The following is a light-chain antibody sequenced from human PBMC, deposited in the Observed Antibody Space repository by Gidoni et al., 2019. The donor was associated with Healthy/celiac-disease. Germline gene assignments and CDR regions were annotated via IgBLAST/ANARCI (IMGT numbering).Light chain of an antibody. J-gene: IGKJ1*01. CDR3: QQGYSTAWT. CDR1: QSISSY. V-gene: IGKV1-39*01. Sequence: DIQMTQSPSSLSASVGDRVTITCRASQSISSYLNWYQQKPGKAPKLLIYAASSLQSGVPPRFSGSGSGTDFTLTISSLQPEDFATYYCQQGYSTAWTFGQGTKVEIK. CDR2: AAS.